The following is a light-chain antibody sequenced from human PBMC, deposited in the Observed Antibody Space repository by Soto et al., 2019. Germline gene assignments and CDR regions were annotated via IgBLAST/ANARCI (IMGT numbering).Light chain of an antibody. CDR1: QTISIL. J-gene: IGKJ1*01. Sequence: DIQMTQSPSTLSVSVGDRVTISCRASQTISILFAFYHQKPGKAPKLMIYKASTLKSGVPSRFSGSGSGTEFTLTISSLQPDDFATYYCQHYNRYSEAFGQGTKVDIK. V-gene: IGKV1-5*03. CDR3: QHYNRYSEA. CDR2: KAS.